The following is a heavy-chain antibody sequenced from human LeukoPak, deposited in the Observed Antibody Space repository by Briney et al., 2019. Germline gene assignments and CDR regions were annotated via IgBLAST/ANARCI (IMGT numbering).Heavy chain of an antibody. CDR3: AKGIFYGDYVAFDI. Sequence: GGSLSLSCAASGFTFSSYSMRWVRQAPGKGREGVSAISGSGGSTYYADSVKGRFTMSRDNSKNTLYLHMNSLRDEDTDVYYCAKGIFYGDYVAFDIWGQGTMVTVSS. CDR1: GFTFSSYS. J-gene: IGHJ3*02. CDR2: ISGSGGST. D-gene: IGHD4-17*01. V-gene: IGHV3-23*01.